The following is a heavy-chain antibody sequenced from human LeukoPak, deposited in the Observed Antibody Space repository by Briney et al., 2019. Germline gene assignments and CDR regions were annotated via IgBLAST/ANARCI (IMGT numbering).Heavy chain of an antibody. Sequence: GGSLRLSCTASGFTFGDYTMSWVRQAPGKGLKWVGFIRTKAYGGTTEYAASVKGRFTISRDDSKSIAYLQMNSLKTEDTAVYYCARGETYCGSDCYGYWGQGTLVTVSS. CDR3: ARGETYCGSDCYGY. CDR2: IRTKAYGGTT. CDR1: GFTFGDYT. D-gene: IGHD2-21*02. J-gene: IGHJ4*02. V-gene: IGHV3-49*04.